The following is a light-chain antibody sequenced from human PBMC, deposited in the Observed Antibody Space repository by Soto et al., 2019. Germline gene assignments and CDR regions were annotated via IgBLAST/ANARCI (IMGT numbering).Light chain of an antibody. CDR1: SSDITSYNR. V-gene: IGLV2-18*02. CDR2: EVS. J-gene: IGLJ2*01. Sequence: QSVLTQPPSVSGSPGQSVTISCTGTSSDITSYNRVSWYQQPPGTAPKLMIYEVSNRPSGVPDRFSGSKSGNTASLTISGLQAEDEADYYCSSYTSRSTLLFGGGTKLTVL. CDR3: SSYTSRSTLL.